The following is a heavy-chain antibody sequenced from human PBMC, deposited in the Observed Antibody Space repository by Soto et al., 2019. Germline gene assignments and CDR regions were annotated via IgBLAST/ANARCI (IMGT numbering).Heavy chain of an antibody. J-gene: IGHJ3*02. CDR2: ISAYNGNT. D-gene: IGHD1-20*01. CDR3: AMYNLGDAFDI. V-gene: IGHV1-18*01. CDR1: GYTFTSYG. Sequence: GASVKVSCKASGYTFTSYGISWVRQAPGQGLEWMGWISAYNGNTNYAQKLQGRVTMTTDTSASTAYMELSSLRSEDTAVYYCAMYNLGDAFDIWGQGTMVTVSS.